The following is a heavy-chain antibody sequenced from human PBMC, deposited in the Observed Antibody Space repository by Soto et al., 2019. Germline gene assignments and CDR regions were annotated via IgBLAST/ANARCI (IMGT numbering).Heavy chain of an antibody. D-gene: IGHD2-21*01. J-gene: IGHJ4*02. CDR2: INTYNGMT. CDR1: GYTFINYH. Sequence: QVQLVQSGGEVKKPGASVTVSCKASGYTFINYHITWVRQAPGQGLEWMAWINTYNGMTDYAQRFQGRVTMTRYTATSTAYMELRNLGSDDPGVYFCAKSPRGEMATDWGQGTLVTVSS. CDR3: AKSPRGEMATD. V-gene: IGHV1-18*01.